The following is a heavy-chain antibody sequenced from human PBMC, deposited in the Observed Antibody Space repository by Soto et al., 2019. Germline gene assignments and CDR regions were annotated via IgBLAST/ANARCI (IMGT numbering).Heavy chain of an antibody. V-gene: IGHV3-9*01. Sequence: PGGSLRLSCAASGFTFDDYAMHWVRQAPGKGLEWVSGISWNSGSIGYADSVKGRFTISRDNAKNSLYLQMNSLRAEDTALYYCAKGVDPTAGGLGYGYSSGDVRLDYWGQGTLVTVSS. CDR3: AKGVDPTAGGLGYGYSSGDVRLDY. D-gene: IGHD5-18*01. CDR2: ISWNSGSI. CDR1: GFTFDDYA. J-gene: IGHJ4*02.